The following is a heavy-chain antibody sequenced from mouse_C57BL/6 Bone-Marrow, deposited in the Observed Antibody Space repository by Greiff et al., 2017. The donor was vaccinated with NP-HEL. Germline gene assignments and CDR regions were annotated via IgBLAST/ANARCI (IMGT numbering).Heavy chain of an antibody. Sequence: EVQGVESGGDLVKPGGSLKLSCAASGFTFSSYGMSWVRQTPDKRLEWVATISSGGSYTYYPDSVKGRFTISRDNAKNTLYLQMSSLKSEDTAMYYWARHRVTTLVATDYFDYWGQGTTLTVSS. CDR3: ARHRVTTLVATDYFDY. D-gene: IGHD1-1*01. CDR1: GFTFSSYG. J-gene: IGHJ2*01. V-gene: IGHV5-6*01. CDR2: ISSGGSYT.